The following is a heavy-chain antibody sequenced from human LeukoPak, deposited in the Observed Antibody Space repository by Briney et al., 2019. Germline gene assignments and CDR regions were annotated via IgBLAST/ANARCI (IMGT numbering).Heavy chain of an antibody. CDR1: GFTFSSYA. D-gene: IGHD2-8*01. CDR2: ISGSGGST. Sequence: PGGSLRLSCAASGFTFSSYAMSWVRQAPGKGLEWVSAISGSGGSTYYADPVKGRFTISRDNSKNTLYLQMNSLRAEDTAVYYCAKDTSIGRYCTNGVCSPFDYWGQGTLVTVSS. V-gene: IGHV3-23*01. J-gene: IGHJ4*02. CDR3: AKDTSIGRYCTNGVCSPFDY.